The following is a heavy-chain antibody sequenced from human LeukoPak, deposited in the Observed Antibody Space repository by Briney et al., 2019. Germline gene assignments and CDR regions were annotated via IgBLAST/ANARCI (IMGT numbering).Heavy chain of an antibody. J-gene: IGHJ6*03. D-gene: IGHD4-11*01. CDR1: GGSISSYY. CDR2: IYYSGST. CDR3: ARSTVTTLYYYYYYMDV. V-gene: IGHV4-59*06. Sequence: NPSETLSLTCTVSGGSISSYYWSWIRQPPGKGLEWIGYIYYSGSTYYNPSLKSRVTISVDTSKNQFSLKLSSVTAADTAVYYCARSTVTTLYYYYYYMDVWGKGTTVTVSS.